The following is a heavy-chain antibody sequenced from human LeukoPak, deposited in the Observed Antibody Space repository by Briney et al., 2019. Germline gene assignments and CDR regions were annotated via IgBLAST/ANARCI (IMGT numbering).Heavy chain of an antibody. CDR1: GFSFSSYE. V-gene: IGHV3-21*01. CDR2: ISSSSSYI. CDR3: ARDSPQT. J-gene: IGHJ5*02. Sequence: PGGSLRLSCSASGFSFSSYEMNWVRQAPGKGLEWVSSISSSSSYIYYADSVKGRFTISRDNAKNSLYLQMNSLRAEDTAVYYCARDSPQTWGQGTLVTVSS.